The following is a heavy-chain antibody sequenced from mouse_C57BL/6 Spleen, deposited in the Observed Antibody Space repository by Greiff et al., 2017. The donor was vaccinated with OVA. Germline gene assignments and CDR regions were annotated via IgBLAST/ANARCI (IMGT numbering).Heavy chain of an antibody. Sequence: VQLKESGPELVKPGASVKISCKASGYSFTDYNMNRVKQSNGKSLEWIGVINPNYGTTSYNQKFKGKATLTVDQSSSTAYMQLNSLTSEDSAVYYCARGLDYYGSSHWYFDVWGTGTTVTVSS. D-gene: IGHD1-1*01. CDR1: GYSFTDYN. V-gene: IGHV1-39*01. J-gene: IGHJ1*03. CDR2: INPNYGTT. CDR3: ARGLDYYGSSHWYFDV.